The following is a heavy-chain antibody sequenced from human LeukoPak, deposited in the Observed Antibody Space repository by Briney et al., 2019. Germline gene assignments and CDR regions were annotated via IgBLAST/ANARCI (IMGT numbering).Heavy chain of an antibody. CDR2: MNPNTGDR. D-gene: IGHD4-17*01. V-gene: IGHV1-8*03. Sequence: ASLKVSCKASGYTFTNYHINWVRQAPGQGLEWMGWMNPNTGDRGYAQKFQGRVSISSDTSISTAYMELGSPRSDDTAVYFCARTTSLTASGYDYWGQGTLVTVSS. CDR1: GYTFTNYH. J-gene: IGHJ4*02. CDR3: ARTTSLTASGYDY.